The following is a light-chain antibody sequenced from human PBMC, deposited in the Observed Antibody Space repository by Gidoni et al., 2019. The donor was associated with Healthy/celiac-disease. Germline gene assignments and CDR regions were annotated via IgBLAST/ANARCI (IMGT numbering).Light chain of an antibody. V-gene: IGKV1-5*01. CDR1: QSISSW. Sequence: DIQMTQSPSTLSASVGDRVTITCRASQSISSWLAWYQQKPGQAPKLLIYDASSLESGVPSRLSGSGSGTEFTLTIRSLQPDDFATYYCQQYNSPPWTFGQGTKVEIK. J-gene: IGKJ1*01. CDR3: QQYNSPPWT. CDR2: DAS.